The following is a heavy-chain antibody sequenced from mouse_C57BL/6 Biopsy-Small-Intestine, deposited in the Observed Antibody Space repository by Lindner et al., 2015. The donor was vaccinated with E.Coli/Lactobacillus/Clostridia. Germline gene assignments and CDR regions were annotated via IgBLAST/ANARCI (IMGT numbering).Heavy chain of an antibody. Sequence: SVKVSCKASEYTFNAYFMHWVRQAPGQGLEWMGWINTNTGDTVYAQKLQGRVTVTRDTSISTVYLDLSRLTPDDTAVYYCARGWTRFQNYFDYWGQGTLVTVSS. V-gene: IGHV1-4*02. CDR3: ARGWTRFQNYFDY. CDR2: INTNTGDT. CDR1: EYTFNAYF. J-gene: IGHJ2*01.